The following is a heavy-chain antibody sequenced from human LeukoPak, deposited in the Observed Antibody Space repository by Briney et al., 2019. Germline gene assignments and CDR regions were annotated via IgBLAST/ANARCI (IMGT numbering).Heavy chain of an antibody. CDR3: TRHAFGYDSSRVTDY. D-gene: IGHD5-12*01. J-gene: IGHJ4*02. V-gene: IGHV3-73*01. CDR2: IRSKANSYAT. Sequence: GGSLRLSCVASGFTFSGSAMHWVRQASGKGLEWVGRIRSKANSYATAYAASVKGRFTISRDDSKNTAYLQMNSLKTEDTAVYYCTRHAFGYDSSRVTDYWGQGTLVTVSS. CDR1: GFTFSGSA.